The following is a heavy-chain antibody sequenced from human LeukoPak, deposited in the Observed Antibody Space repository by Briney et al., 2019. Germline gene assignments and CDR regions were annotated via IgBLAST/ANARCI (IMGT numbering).Heavy chain of an antibody. Sequence: GGSLRLSCAASGFTFDDYGMSWVRQAPGKGLEWVSGINWNGGSTGYADSVKGRFTISRDNAKNSLYLQMNSLRAEDTALYYCARDRNPDFWSGYDYWGQGTLVTVSS. CDR2: INWNGGST. CDR1: GFTFDDYG. J-gene: IGHJ4*02. CDR3: ARDRNPDFWSGYDY. V-gene: IGHV3-20*04. D-gene: IGHD3-3*01.